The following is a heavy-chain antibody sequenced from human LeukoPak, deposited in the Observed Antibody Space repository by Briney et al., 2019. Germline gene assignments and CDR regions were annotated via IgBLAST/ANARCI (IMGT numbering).Heavy chain of an antibody. Sequence: GASVKVSCKASGYTFTSYGISWVRQAPGQGLEWMGWISAYNGNTNYAQKLQGRVTMTTDTSTSTAYMELRSLRPDDTAVYYCARDRRSPAGIMITFGGVIDIGIDYWGQGTLVTVSS. D-gene: IGHD3-16*02. CDR3: ARDRRSPAGIMITFGGVIDIGIDY. V-gene: IGHV1-18*01. J-gene: IGHJ4*02. CDR1: GYTFTSYG. CDR2: ISAYNGNT.